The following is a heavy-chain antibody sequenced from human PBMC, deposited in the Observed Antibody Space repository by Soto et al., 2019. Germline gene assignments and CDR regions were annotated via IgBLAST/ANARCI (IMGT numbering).Heavy chain of an antibody. V-gene: IGHV3-53*01. J-gene: IGHJ3*01. CDR1: GFTFSSND. D-gene: IGHD3-22*01. Sequence: EVQLVESGGGLIQPGGSLRLSCAASGFTFSSNDMHWVRQAPGKGLEWVSLIYSGGSTYYADSVKGRFTISRDNSKNTLYLQMSSLRAEDTAVYYGATRPLLPGAPWGQWTMVTVSS. CDR2: IYSGGST. CDR3: ATRPLLPGAP.